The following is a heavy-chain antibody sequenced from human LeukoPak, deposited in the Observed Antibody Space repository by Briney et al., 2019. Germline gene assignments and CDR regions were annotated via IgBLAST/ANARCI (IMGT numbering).Heavy chain of an antibody. CDR3: ARATSQKTRYCSSTSCYYSLRGSLDHDAFDI. Sequence: PSETLSLTCTVSGGSISSSSYYWGWIRQPPGKGLEWTGSIYYSGSTYYNPSLKSRVTISVDTSKNQFSLKLSSVTAADTAVYYCARATSQKTRYCSSTSCYYSLRGSLDHDAFDIWGQGTMVTVSS. CDR2: IYYSGST. V-gene: IGHV4-39*01. D-gene: IGHD2-2*01. J-gene: IGHJ3*02. CDR1: GGSISSSSYY.